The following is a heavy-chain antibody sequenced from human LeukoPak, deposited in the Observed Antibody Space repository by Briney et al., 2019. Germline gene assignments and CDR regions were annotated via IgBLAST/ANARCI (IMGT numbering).Heavy chain of an antibody. CDR1: GYTFTGYY. CDR3: VRIVPIAAAGDDY. J-gene: IGHJ4*02. CDR2: INPNSGGI. V-gene: IGHV1-2*02. Sequence: ASVKVSCKASGYTFTGYYMHWVRQAPGQGLEWMGWINPNSGGINYAQKFQGRVTMTRDTSISTAYMELSRLRSDDTAVYYCVRIVPIAAAGDDYWGQGTLVTVSS. D-gene: IGHD6-13*01.